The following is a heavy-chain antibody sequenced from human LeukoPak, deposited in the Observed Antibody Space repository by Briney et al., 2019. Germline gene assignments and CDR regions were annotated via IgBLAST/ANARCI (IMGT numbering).Heavy chain of an antibody. D-gene: IGHD3-3*01. CDR3: ARGTYYDFWSGYSPDYYFDY. CDR1: GGSISSGGYY. Sequence: SQTLSLTCTVSGGSISSGGYYWSWIRQPPGTGLEWIGYIYHSGTTYYNPSLKSRVTISVDRSKNQFSLKPRSVTAADTAVYYCARGTYYDFWSGYSPDYYFDYWGQGTLVTVSS. J-gene: IGHJ4*02. V-gene: IGHV4-30-2*01. CDR2: IYHSGTT.